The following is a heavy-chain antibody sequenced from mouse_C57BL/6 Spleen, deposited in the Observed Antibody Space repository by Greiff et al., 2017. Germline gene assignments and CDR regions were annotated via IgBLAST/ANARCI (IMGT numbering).Heavy chain of an antibody. CDR2: IHPNSGST. Sequence: VQLQQPGAELVKPGASVKLSCKASGYTFTSYWMHWVKQRPGQGLEWIGMIHPNSGSTNYNEKFKSKATLTVDKSSSTAYMQLSSLTSEDSAVYYCARTSDYPYFDDWGQGTTLTVSS. D-gene: IGHD2-4*01. CDR1: GYTFTSYW. V-gene: IGHV1-64*01. CDR3: ARTSDYPYFDD. J-gene: IGHJ2*01.